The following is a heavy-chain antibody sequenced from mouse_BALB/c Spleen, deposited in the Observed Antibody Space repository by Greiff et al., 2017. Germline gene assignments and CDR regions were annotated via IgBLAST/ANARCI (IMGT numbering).Heavy chain of an antibody. CDR1: GFSFSSYA. V-gene: IGHV5-9-3*01. D-gene: IGHD2-4*01. Sequence: EVKLVESGAGLVKPGGSLKLSCAASGFSFSSYAMSWVRQTPEKRLEWVATISSGGSYTYYPDSVKGRFTISRDNAKNTLYLQMSSLRSEDTAMYYCARPTMITTGDAMDYWGQGTSVTVSS. CDR3: ARPTMITTGDAMDY. J-gene: IGHJ4*01. CDR2: ISSGGSYT.